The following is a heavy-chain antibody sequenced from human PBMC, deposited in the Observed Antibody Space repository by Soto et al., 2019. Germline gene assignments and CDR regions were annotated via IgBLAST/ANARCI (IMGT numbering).Heavy chain of an antibody. CDR1: GGTFSRSG. CDR3: ARSPPPLYTADPYAVDV. Sequence: QVHLVQSGTEVKKPGSSVKVSCKASGGTFSRSGFSWVRQAPGQGLEWMGMIVPSLDTTNYAQKFQARVTITADEVTSTSYMDWLSLRSEDTAVYYCARSPPPLYTADPYAVDVWGQGTRVIVSS. J-gene: IGHJ6*02. D-gene: IGHD2-21*02. CDR2: IVPSLDTT. V-gene: IGHV1-69*11.